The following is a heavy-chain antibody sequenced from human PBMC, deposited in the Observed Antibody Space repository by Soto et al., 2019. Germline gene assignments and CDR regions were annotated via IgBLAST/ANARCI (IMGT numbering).Heavy chain of an antibody. V-gene: IGHV4-30-2*06. CDR2: ISHSGST. J-gene: IGHJ5*02. Sequence: SETLSLTCTVSGDSISSASASRGTYSWSWIRQSPGKGLEWLGHISHSGSTSYNPSLKSRISLSVDTSKNQFSLKLASVTAADTAIYYSARAVPPYFGKWLDPCGQGIRVTVYS. CDR3: ARAVPPYFGKWLDP. D-gene: IGHD3-10*01. CDR1: GDSISSASASRGTYS.